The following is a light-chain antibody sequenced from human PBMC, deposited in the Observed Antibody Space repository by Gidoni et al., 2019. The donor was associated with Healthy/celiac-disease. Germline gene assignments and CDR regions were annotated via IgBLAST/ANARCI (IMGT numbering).Light chain of an antibody. CDR1: SGSIASNY. CDR3: QSYGSSNGV. CDR2: EDN. Sequence: NFMLSQPHPVPESPGKTVTISCTRSSGSIASNYVQWYQQRPGSAPTTVIYEDNQRPSGVPDRFSGSIDSSSNSASLTISELETEDEADYDGQSYGSSNGVFGGGTKLTVL. V-gene: IGLV6-57*04. J-gene: IGLJ3*02.